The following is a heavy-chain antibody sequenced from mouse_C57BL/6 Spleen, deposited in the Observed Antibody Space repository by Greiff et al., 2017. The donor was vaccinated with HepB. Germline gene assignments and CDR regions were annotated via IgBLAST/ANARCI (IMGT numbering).Heavy chain of an antibody. CDR3: ARVSFITTVVAPYFDV. CDR2: INYDGSST. D-gene: IGHD1-1*01. V-gene: IGHV5-16*01. Sequence: EVQRVESEGGLVQPGSSMKLSCTASGFTFSDYYMAWVRQVPEKGLEWVANINYDGSSTYYLDSLKSRFIISRDNAKNILYLQMSSLKSEDTATYYCARVSFITTVVAPYFDVWGTGTTVTVSS. J-gene: IGHJ1*03. CDR1: GFTFSDYY.